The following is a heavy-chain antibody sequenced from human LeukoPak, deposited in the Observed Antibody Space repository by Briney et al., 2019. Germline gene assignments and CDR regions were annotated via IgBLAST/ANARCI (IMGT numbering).Heavy chain of an antibody. V-gene: IGHV4-34*01. Sequence: SETLSLTCAVYGGSFSGYYWSWIRQPPGKGLEWIGETNHSGSTSYNPSLKSRVTISVDTSKNQFSLKLSSVTAADTAVYYCARGGIMITPQGWFDPWGQGTLVTVSS. J-gene: IGHJ5*02. CDR1: GGSFSGYY. CDR3: ARGGIMITPQGWFDP. CDR2: TNHSGST. D-gene: IGHD3-16*01.